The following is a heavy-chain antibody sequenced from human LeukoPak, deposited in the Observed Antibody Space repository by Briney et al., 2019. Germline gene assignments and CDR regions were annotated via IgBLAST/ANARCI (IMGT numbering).Heavy chain of an antibody. Sequence: SETLSLTCTVSGGPISSGGYYWSWIRQHPGKGLEWIGYIYYSGSTYYNPSLKSRVTISVDTSKNQFSLKLSSVAAADTAVYYCARAIRGYAFDIWGQGTMVTVSS. D-gene: IGHD2-2*02. V-gene: IGHV4-31*03. CDR1: GGPISSGGYY. CDR2: IYYSGST. J-gene: IGHJ3*02. CDR3: ARAIRGYAFDI.